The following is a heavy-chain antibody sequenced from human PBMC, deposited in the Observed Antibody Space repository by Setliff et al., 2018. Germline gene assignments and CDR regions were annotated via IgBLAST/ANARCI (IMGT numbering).Heavy chain of an antibody. CDR3: ARTLGGSSGYYSSYYYYYMDV. D-gene: IGHD3-22*01. Sequence: SVKVSCKASGGTFSSYAISWVRQAPGQGLEWMGGIIPIFDTANYAQKFQDRVTITTDKSTSTAYMELRSLRSDDTAVYYCARTLGGSSGYYSSYYYYYMDVWGKGTTVTVSS. V-gene: IGHV1-69*05. CDR2: IIPIFDTA. CDR1: GGTFSSYA. J-gene: IGHJ6*03.